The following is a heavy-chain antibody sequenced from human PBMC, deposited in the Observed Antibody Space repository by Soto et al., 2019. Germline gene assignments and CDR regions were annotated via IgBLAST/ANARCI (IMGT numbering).Heavy chain of an antibody. Sequence: GASVKVSCKASGYTFTSYDINWVRQATGQGLEWMGWMNPNSGNTGYAQKFQGRVTMTRNTSISTAYMELSSLRSEDTAVYYCAREAYYDSSGHWLPFGPWGQGTLVTVSS. J-gene: IGHJ5*02. CDR2: MNPNSGNT. D-gene: IGHD3-22*01. CDR3: AREAYYDSSGHWLPFGP. V-gene: IGHV1-8*01. CDR1: GYTFTSYD.